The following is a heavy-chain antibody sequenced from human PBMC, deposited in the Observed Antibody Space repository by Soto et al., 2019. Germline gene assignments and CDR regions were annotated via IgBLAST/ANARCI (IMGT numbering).Heavy chain of an antibody. V-gene: IGHV3-72*01. CDR2: TRNKANSYTT. D-gene: IGHD5-12*01. J-gene: IGHJ4*02. CDR3: ARGRRAGTIWEDSGYDLNY. Sequence: GGSLRLSCAASGFTFSDHYMDWVRQAPGKGLEWVGRTRNKANSYTTEYAAAVKGRFTISGDDSKNSLYLQMNSLKTEDTAVYYCARGRRAGTIWEDSGYDLNYWGQGTLVTVSS. CDR1: GFTFSDHY.